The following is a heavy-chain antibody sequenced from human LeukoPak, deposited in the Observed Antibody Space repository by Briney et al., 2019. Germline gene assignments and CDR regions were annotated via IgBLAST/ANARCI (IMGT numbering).Heavy chain of an antibody. Sequence: GGSLRLSCAASGFTFSSYAMSWVRQAPGKGLEWVSAISGSGGSTYYADSVKGRFTISRDNSKNTLYLQMNSLRAEDAAVYYCAKGLGGYENVLDYWGQGTLVTVSP. CDR2: ISGSGGST. J-gene: IGHJ4*02. V-gene: IGHV3-23*01. CDR1: GFTFSSYA. D-gene: IGHD5-12*01. CDR3: AKGLGGYENVLDY.